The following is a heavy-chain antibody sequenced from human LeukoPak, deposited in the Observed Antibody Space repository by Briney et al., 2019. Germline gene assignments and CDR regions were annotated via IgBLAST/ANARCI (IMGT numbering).Heavy chain of an antibody. CDR3: AGMTTVTTTYYYYGMDV. J-gene: IGHJ6*02. D-gene: IGHD4-17*01. CDR2: IYYSGST. CDR1: GGSISSYY. Sequence: SETLSLTCTVSGGSISSYYWSWIRQPPGKGLEWIGYIYYSGSTNYNPSLKSRVTISVDTSKNQFSLELSSVTAADTAVYYCAGMTTVTTTYYYYGMDVWGQGTTVTVSS. V-gene: IGHV4-59*01.